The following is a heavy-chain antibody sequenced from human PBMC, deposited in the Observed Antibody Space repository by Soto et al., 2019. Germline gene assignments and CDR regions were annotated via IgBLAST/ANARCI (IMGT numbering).Heavy chain of an antibody. D-gene: IGHD5-12*01. CDR2: INAGNGDT. V-gene: IGHV1-3*01. CDR3: ARAISGYVT. CDR1: GLSYTTYA. Sequence: VQLVQSGAEVKKPGASVRISCTASGLSYTTYAIHWVRQAPGKGLEWMGWINAGNGDTRYSQRFQGRVTLTRDTSATTPYMDLSSLRSEDTSIYSCARAISGYVTWGQGTLVTVSS. J-gene: IGHJ4*02.